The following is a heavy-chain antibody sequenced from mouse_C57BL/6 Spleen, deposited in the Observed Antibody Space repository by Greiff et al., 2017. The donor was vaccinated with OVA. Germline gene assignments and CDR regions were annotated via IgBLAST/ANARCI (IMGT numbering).Heavy chain of an antibody. CDR3: ARDEGSHITTGAWFAY. CDR2: ISDGGSYT. Sequence: EVQLVESGGGLVKPGGSLKLSCAASGFTFSSYAMSWVRQTPEKRLEWVATISDGGSYTYYPDNVKGRFTLSRDNAKNNLYLQMSHLKSEDTAMYYCARDEGSHITTGAWFAYWGQGTLVTVSA. CDR1: GFTFSSYA. J-gene: IGHJ3*01. D-gene: IGHD1-1*01. V-gene: IGHV5-4*01.